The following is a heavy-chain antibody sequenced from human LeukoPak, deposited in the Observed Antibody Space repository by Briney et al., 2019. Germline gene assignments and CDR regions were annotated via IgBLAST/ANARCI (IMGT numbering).Heavy chain of an antibody. CDR1: GFTFSSYS. Sequence: GGSLRLSCAASGFTFSSYSMNWVRQAPGKGLEWVSSISSSSSYIYDADSVKGRFTISRDNAKNSLYLQMNSLRAEDTAVYYCARVSGKYSSGWYRYFDYWGQGTLVTVSS. D-gene: IGHD6-19*01. CDR2: ISSSSSYI. CDR3: ARVSGKYSSGWYRYFDY. V-gene: IGHV3-21*01. J-gene: IGHJ4*02.